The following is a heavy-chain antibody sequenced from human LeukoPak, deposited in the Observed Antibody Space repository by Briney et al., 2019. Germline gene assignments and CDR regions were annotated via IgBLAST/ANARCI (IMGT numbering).Heavy chain of an antibody. CDR3: AREGKLRFLAPPVFDY. Sequence: PSETLSLTCTVSGGSISSSSYYWGWIRQPPGKGLEWIGSIYYSGSTYYNPSLKSRVTISVDTSKNQFSLKLSSVTAADTAVYYCAREGKLRFLAPPVFDYWGQGTLVTVSS. J-gene: IGHJ4*02. CDR1: GGSISSSSYY. CDR2: IYYSGST. V-gene: IGHV4-39*07. D-gene: IGHD3-3*01.